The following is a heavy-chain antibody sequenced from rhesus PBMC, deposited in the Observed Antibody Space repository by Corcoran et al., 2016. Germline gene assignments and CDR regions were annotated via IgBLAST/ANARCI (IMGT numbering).Heavy chain of an antibody. D-gene: IGHD3-9*01. J-gene: IGHJ4*01. CDR3: ARASYEDDYGYYYTDFDY. CDR2: ISGSSGST. Sequence: QVQLQESGPGLVKPSETLSLTCAVSGGSISSSNWWSWIRQPPGKGLECIGYISGSSGSTYYNPSLKSRVTISTDTSKNQFSLKLSSVTAADTAVYYCARASYEDDYGYYYTDFDYWGQGVLVTVSS. CDR1: GGSISSSNW. V-gene: IGHV4-65*01.